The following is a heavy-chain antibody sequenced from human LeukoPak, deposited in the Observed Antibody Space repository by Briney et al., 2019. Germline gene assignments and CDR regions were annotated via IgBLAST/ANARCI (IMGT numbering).Heavy chain of an antibody. D-gene: IGHD6-13*01. CDR2: IIPIFGTA. CDR3: ASSPGEYSSSWVHDY. J-gene: IGHJ4*02. CDR1: GGTFSSYA. Sequence: SVKVSCKASGGTFSSYAISWVRQAPGQGLEWMGGIIPIFGTANYAQKFQGRVTITTDESTSTAYMELSSLRSEDTAVYYCASSPGEYSSSWVHDYWGQGTLVTVCS. V-gene: IGHV1-69*05.